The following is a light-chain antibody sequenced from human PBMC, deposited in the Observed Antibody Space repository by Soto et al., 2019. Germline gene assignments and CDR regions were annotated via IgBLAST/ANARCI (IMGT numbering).Light chain of an antibody. Sequence: QSALTQPASVSGSPGQSITISCTGTSSDVGGYNYVSWYQQHPGKGPKLMIYEVSNRPSGVSNRFSGSKSGNTASLTISGLQAEDETHYYCSSYTRNSTVVFGGGTKLTVL. CDR2: EVS. J-gene: IGLJ2*01. CDR3: SSYTRNSTVV. V-gene: IGLV2-14*03. CDR1: SSDVGGYNY.